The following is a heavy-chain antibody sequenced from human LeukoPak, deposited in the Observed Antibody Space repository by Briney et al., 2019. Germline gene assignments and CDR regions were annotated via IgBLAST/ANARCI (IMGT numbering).Heavy chain of an antibody. D-gene: IGHD1-26*01. CDR1: GGSISSSSYY. CDR2: IYYSGST. Sequence: SETLSLTCTVSGGSISSSSYYWGWIRQPPGKGPEWIGTIYYSGSTYYNPSLKSRVTISVDTSKNQFSLKLSSVTAADTAVYYCAREGGFHSPAGIWGQGTMVTVSS. CDR3: AREGGFHSPAGI. V-gene: IGHV4-39*07. J-gene: IGHJ3*02.